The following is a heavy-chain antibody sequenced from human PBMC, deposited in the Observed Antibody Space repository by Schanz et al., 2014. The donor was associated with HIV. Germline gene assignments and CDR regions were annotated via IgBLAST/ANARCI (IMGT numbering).Heavy chain of an antibody. J-gene: IGHJ4*02. CDR2: ISISGETT. CDR1: GFRFSSHA. CDR3: ANEEVPNDY. V-gene: IGHV3-23*01. Sequence: EVQLLESGGGLVQPGESLRLSCAVSGFRFSSHAMTWVRQAPGKGLEWVSGISISGETTYYADSVKGRFTISRDNSKNTLYLQMNSLRVEGTAVYYCANEEVPNDYWGQGTLVTVSS.